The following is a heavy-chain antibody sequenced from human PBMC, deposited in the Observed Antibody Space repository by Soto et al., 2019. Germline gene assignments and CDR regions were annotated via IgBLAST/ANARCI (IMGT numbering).Heavy chain of an antibody. J-gene: IGHJ5*02. V-gene: IGHV1-18*01. D-gene: IGHD1-20*01. CDR2: ISPYTDDP. CDR3: ARVITGAEAWFHP. Sequence: QGQLVQSGVEVKKPGASVKVSCSASGNTFTNFGVTWVRQAPGQGLEWMGWISPYTDDPSYAQKFQDRVTMTIDTSTSTAYLDLRSMTSEDPAVYSWARVITGAEAWFHPWGQGTLVTVSS. CDR1: GNTFTNFG.